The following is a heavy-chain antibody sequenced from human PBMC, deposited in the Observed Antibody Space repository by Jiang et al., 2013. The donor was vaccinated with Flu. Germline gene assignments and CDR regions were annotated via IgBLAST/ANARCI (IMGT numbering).Heavy chain of an antibody. J-gene: IGHJ1*01. Sequence: TNYNPSLKSRVTISVDTSKNQFSLKLSSVTAADTAVYYCARGLAMGPRRAKYFQHWGQGTLVTVSS. V-gene: IGHV4-34*01. D-gene: IGHD5-18*01. CDR2: T. CDR3: ARGLAMGPRRAKYFQH.